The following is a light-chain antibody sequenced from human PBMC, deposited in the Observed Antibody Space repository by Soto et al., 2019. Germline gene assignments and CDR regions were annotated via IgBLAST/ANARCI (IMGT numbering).Light chain of an antibody. CDR2: AAS. CDR3: LQYNSALGT. CDR1: HGISNY. J-gene: IGKJ1*01. Sequence: DIQMTQSPSYLTASVGDRVTITCRASHGISNYLAWYQQKPGKVPKLLIYAASTLQSGVPFRFSGSGSGTAVTLTISSLQPEDVATYYCLQYNSALGTFGEGTKVEL. V-gene: IGKV1-27*01.